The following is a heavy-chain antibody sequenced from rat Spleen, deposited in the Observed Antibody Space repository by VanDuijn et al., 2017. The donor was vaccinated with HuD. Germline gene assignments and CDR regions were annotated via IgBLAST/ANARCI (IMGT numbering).Heavy chain of an antibody. V-gene: IGHV5S23*01. J-gene: IGHJ2*01. CDR3: ATRTTYFDY. CDR2: ISTSGGST. Sequence: EVQLVESGGTLVQPGRSLKLSCAASGFTFSNYDMAWVRQAPTKGLEWVASISTSGGSTYYRDSVKGRFTISRDNAKSTLYLQMDSLRSEDTATYYCATRTTYFDYWGQGVMVTVSS. CDR1: GFTFSNYD. D-gene: IGHD1-10*01.